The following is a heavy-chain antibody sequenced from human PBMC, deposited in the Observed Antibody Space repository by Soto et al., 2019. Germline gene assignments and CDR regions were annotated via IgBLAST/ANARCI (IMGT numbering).Heavy chain of an antibody. J-gene: IGHJ4*02. CDR2: IPFDGSYK. Sequence: SLRLSCAASGFTFRSYAMHWVRQAPGKALEWVAVIPFDGSYKYYADSMKGRFTISRDNSKDTIYLQMDTLSADDTAVYYCARAPNSGTYVPDHWGQGTLVTVSS. V-gene: IGHV3-30*03. CDR3: ARAPNSGTYVPDH. D-gene: IGHD1-26*01. CDR1: GFTFRSYA.